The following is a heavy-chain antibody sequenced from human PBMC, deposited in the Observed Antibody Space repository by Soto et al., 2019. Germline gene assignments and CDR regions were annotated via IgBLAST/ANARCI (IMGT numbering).Heavy chain of an antibody. D-gene: IGHD1-26*01. CDR3: ARSNSGTFYGYEF. CDR2: VFYTGNT. V-gene: IGHV4-59*02. CDR1: GGSVSSFH. J-gene: IGHJ4*02. Sequence: SETLSLTCTVSGGSVSSFHWSWIRQSPGKGLEWIGYVFYTGNTKYNPALKRRVTISVDTSKKQFSLKLSSVSAADTGLYYCARSNSGTFYGYEFWGRGILSPSPQ.